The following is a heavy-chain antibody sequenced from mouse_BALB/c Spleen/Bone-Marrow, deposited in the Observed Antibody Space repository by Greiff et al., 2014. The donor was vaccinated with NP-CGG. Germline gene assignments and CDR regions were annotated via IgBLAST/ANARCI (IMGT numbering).Heavy chain of an antibody. CDR3: AREIITSFAY. J-gene: IGHJ3*01. CDR1: GYAFTNYL. D-gene: IGHD1-1*01. CDR2: INPGSGGT. V-gene: IGHV1-54*01. Sequence: VQVVESGAELVRPGTSVKVSCKASGYAFTNYLIEWVKQRPGQGLEWIGVINPGSGGTNYNEKFKGKATLTADKSSSTAYMQLSSRTSDDSAVYFCAREIITSFAYGGQGTLVTVSA.